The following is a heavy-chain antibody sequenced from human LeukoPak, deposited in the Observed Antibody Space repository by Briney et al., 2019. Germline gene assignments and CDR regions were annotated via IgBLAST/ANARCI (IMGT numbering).Heavy chain of an antibody. V-gene: IGHV3-21*01. CDR3: ARDLALGGGYSNY. D-gene: IGHD1-26*01. CDR2: ISSSSSYI. CDR1: GFTFSSYS. J-gene: IGHJ4*02. Sequence: GGSLRLSCAASGFTFSSYSMNWVRQAPGKGLEWVSSISSSSSYIYYADSVKGRFTISRDNAKNSLYLQMNSLRAEDTAVYYCARDLALGGGYSNYWGQGTLVTVSS.